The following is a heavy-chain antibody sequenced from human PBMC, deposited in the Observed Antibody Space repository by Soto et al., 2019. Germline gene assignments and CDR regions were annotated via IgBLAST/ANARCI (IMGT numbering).Heavy chain of an antibody. CDR2: IYWNGDN. CDR3: GHRARGATFDY. Sequence: SGPTLVNPTETLTLTCTFSGFSLTTTGVGVGWIRQPPGKALEWLAIIYWNGDNRYRPSLKGRFTITKDTSKNQVVLTMTNMDPVETATYYCGHRARGATFDYWGQGMLDT. J-gene: IGHJ4*02. CDR1: GFSLTTTGVG. D-gene: IGHD3-10*01. V-gene: IGHV2-5*01.